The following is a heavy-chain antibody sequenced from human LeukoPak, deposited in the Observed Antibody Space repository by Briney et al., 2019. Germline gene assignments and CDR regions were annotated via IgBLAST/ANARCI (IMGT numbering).Heavy chain of an antibody. J-gene: IGHJ4*02. CDR3: ARDVAVAGGEFDY. D-gene: IGHD6-19*01. CDR2: INIDERIT. Sequence: GGSLRLSCVASGFSFSTQRMHWVRQAPGKGLVWVSYINIDERITGYADSVKGRFTISRDNAKNTLYLQMNSLRAEDTAVYYCARDVAVAGGEFDYWGQGTLVTVSS. CDR1: GFSFSTQR. V-gene: IGHV3-74*01.